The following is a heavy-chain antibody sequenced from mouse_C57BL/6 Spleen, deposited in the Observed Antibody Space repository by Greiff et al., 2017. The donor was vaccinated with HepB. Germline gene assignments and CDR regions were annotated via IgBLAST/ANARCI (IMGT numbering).Heavy chain of an antibody. V-gene: IGHV5-17*01. CDR1: GFTFSDYG. Sequence: DVKLVESGGGLVKPGGSLKLSCAASGFTFSDYGMHWVRQAPEKGLEWVAYISSGSSTIYYADTVKGRFPISRDNAKNTLFLQMTSLRSEDTAMYYCARPLIYAMDYWGQGTSVTVSS. J-gene: IGHJ4*01. CDR3: ARPLIYAMDY. CDR2: ISSGSSTI.